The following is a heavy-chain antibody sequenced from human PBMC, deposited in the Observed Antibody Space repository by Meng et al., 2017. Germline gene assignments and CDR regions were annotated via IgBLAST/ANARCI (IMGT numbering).Heavy chain of an antibody. V-gene: IGHV3-15*01. CDR1: GFTFSNAW. CDR2: IKSKTDGGTT. D-gene: IGHD5-18*01. CDR3: TTQLEMNGQLWFEYYYYGMDV. Sequence: GESLKISCAASGFTFSNAWMSWVRQAPGKGLEWVGRIKSKTDGGTTDYAAPVKGRFTISRDDSKNTLYLQMNSLKTEDTAVYYCTTQLEMNGQLWFEYYYYGMDVWGQGTTVTVSS. J-gene: IGHJ6*02.